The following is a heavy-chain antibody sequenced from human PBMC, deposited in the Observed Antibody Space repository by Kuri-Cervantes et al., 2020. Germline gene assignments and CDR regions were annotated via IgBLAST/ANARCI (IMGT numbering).Heavy chain of an antibody. D-gene: IGHD6-13*01. CDR2: IRSKANSYAT. V-gene: IGHV3-73*01. CDR1: GFTFSGSA. J-gene: IGHJ4*02. CDR3: RYTIAAAGPVFDY. Sequence: GESLKISCAASGFTFSGSAMHRVRQASGKGLEWVGRIRSKANSYATAYAASVKGRFTISRDDSKNTAYLQMNSLKTEDTAVYYCRYTIAAAGPVFDYWGQGTLVTVSS.